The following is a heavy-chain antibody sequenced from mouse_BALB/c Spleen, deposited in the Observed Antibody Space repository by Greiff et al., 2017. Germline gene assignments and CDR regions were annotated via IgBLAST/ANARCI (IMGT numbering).Heavy chain of an antibody. CDR3: ARLYYGKYYNYAMDY. CDR1: GFSLTSYG. Sequence: VQRVESGPGLVQPSQSLSITCTVSGFSLTSYGVHWVRQSPGKGLEWLGVIWSGGSTDYNAAFISRLSISKDNSKSQVFFKMNSLQANDTAIYYCARLYYGKYYNYAMDYWGQGTSDTVSS. D-gene: IGHD2-1*01. V-gene: IGHV2-2*02. J-gene: IGHJ4*01. CDR2: IWSGGST.